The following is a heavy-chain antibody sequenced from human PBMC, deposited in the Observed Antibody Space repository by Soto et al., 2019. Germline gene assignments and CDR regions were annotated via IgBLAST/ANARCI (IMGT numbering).Heavy chain of an antibody. CDR3: PRDLGQQLVDS. V-gene: IGHV1-18*01. Sequence: QVQLVQSGAEVKKPGASVKVSCKASGYSFTSYGISWVRQAPGQGLEWMGWISAYNGNKKYAQKLQGRVTMTTDTSTGTAYMELRSLRSDDTAVYFCPRDLGQQLVDSWGQGTLVTVSS. CDR2: ISAYNGNK. CDR1: GYSFTSYG. D-gene: IGHD6-13*01. J-gene: IGHJ4*02.